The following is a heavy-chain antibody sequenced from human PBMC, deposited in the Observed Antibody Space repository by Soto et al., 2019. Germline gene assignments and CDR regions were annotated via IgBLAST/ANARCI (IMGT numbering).Heavy chain of an antibody. D-gene: IGHD3-3*01. Sequence: PGGSLRLSCAASGFTFSNAGMNWVRQAPGKGLEWVGRIKSKTDGGTTDYAAPVKGRFTISRGDSKNTLYLQMNSLKTEDTAVYYCTTDGGYDFWSGYFTYYYYGMDVWGQGTTLTVSS. J-gene: IGHJ6*02. CDR2: IKSKTDGGTT. V-gene: IGHV3-15*07. CDR1: GFTFSNAG. CDR3: TTDGGYDFWSGYFTYYYYGMDV.